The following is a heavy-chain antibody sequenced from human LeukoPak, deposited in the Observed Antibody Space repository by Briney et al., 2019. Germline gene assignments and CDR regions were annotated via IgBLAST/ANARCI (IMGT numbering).Heavy chain of an antibody. V-gene: IGHV4-34*01. CDR3: ARPPVRSYYGSGSLGYFDY. Sequence: PSETLSLTCAVYGGSFSGYYWSWIRQPPGKGLEWIGEINHSGSTNYNPSLKSRVTISVDTSKNQFSLKLSSVTAADTAVYYCARPPVRSYYGSGSLGYFDYWGQGTLVTVSS. CDR1: GGSFSGYY. CDR2: INHSGST. J-gene: IGHJ4*02. D-gene: IGHD3-10*01.